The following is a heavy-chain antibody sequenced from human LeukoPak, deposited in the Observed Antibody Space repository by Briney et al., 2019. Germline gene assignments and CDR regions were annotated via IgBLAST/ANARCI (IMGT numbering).Heavy chain of an antibody. V-gene: IGHV4-59*01. CDR2: IYYSGTT. J-gene: IGHJ4*02. D-gene: IGHD2-15*01. CDR3: ARESPACGGGSCYDY. CDR1: GGSINSYY. Sequence: PSQTLSLTCTVSGGSINSYYWSWIRQPPGKGLKWIGFIYYSGTTNYNPSLKSRVPISVDTSNNQFSLKLSSVTAADTAVYYCARESPACGGGSCYDYWGQGTLVTVSS.